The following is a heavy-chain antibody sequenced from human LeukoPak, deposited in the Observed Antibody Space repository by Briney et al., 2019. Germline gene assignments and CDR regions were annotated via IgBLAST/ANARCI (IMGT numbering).Heavy chain of an antibody. CDR3: AREPPYGQRPRGTFDY. CDR1: GGSISSYY. V-gene: IGHV4-59*01. J-gene: IGHJ4*02. CDR2: IYYSGST. D-gene: IGHD4-17*01. Sequence: SETLSLTCTVSGGSISSYYWSWIRQPPGKGLEWIGYIYYSGSTNYNPSLKSRVTISVDTSKNQFSLKLSSVTAADTAVYYCAREPPYGQRPRGTFDYWGQGTLVTVSS.